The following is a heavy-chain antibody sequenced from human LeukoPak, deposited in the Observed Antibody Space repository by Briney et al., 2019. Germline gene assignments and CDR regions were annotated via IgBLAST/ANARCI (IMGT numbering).Heavy chain of an antibody. V-gene: IGHV3-74*01. CDR3: ASNYGGNSYFNFG. J-gene: IGHJ4*02. CDR2: INSDGSST. CDR1: GFTFSSHW. D-gene: IGHD4-23*01. Sequence: PGGSLRLSCAASGFTFSSHWMHWVRQAPGKGLVWVSRINSDGSSTSYADFVKGRFTISRDNAKNTLYLQMNSLRAEDTAVYYCASNYGGNSYFNFGGGQGTLVTVSS.